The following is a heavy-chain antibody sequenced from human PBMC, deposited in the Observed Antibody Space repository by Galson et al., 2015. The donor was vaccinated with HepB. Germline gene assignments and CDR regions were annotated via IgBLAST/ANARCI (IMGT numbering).Heavy chain of an antibody. V-gene: IGHV3-7*01. Sequence: SLRLSCAASRFTLSAYSMSWVRQAPGEGLEWVANIQRDGSQEKYVDSVKGRFTISRDTAENSLYLQMNSLRVEDTAVYYCARDLDYSDPNFYYDAFDIWGQGTMVTVSS. CDR1: RFTLSAYS. D-gene: IGHD3-22*01. J-gene: IGHJ3*02. CDR2: IQRDGSQE. CDR3: ARDLDYSDPNFYYDAFDI.